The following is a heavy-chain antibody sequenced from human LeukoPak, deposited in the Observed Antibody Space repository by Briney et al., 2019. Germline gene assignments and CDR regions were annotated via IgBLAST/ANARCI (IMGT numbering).Heavy chain of an antibody. CDR1: GFTFSSYG. V-gene: IGHV3-33*01. CDR3: ARDNFYCSSTSCYQYYYYYMDV. CDR2: IWYDGSNK. J-gene: IGHJ6*03. Sequence: GRSLRLSCAASGFTFSSYGMHWVRQAPGKGLEWVAVIWYDGSNKYYADSVKGRFTISKDNSKNTLYLQMNSLRAEDTAVYYCARDNFYCSSTSCYQYYYYYMDVWGKGTTVTVSS. D-gene: IGHD2-2*01.